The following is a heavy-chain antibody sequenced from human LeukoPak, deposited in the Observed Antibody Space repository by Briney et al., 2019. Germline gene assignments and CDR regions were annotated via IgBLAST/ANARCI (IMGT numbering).Heavy chain of an antibody. CDR1: GGSLSSSSYY. CDR3: ARLWRGV. Sequence: PSETLSLTCTVSGGSLSSSSYYWGWIRQPPGKGLEWIGSIYYSGSTYYNPSLKSRVTISVDTSKNQFSLKLSSVTAADTAVYYCARLWRGVWGQGTTVTVSS. J-gene: IGHJ6*02. D-gene: IGHD3-10*01. V-gene: IGHV4-39*01. CDR2: IYYSGST.